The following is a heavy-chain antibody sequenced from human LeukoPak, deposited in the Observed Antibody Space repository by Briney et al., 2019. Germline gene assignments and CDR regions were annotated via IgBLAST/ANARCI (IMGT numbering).Heavy chain of an antibody. Sequence: SETLSLTCAVYGGSFSGYYWSWIRQPPGKGLEWIGEINHSGSTNYNPSLKSRVTISVDTSKNQFSLKLSSVTAADTAVYYCARGRFGWGGRGGPTAPYYYYMDVWGKGTTVTVSS. D-gene: IGHD2-15*01. J-gene: IGHJ6*03. CDR3: ARGRFGWGGRGGPTAPYYYYMDV. CDR2: INHSGST. CDR1: GGSFSGYY. V-gene: IGHV4-34*01.